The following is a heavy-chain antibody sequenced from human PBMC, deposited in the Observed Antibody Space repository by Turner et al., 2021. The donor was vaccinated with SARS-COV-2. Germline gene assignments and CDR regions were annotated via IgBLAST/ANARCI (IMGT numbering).Heavy chain of an antibody. D-gene: IGHD3-22*01. CDR1: GGSISSYY. Sequence: QVQLQESGPGLVKPSETLSLTCTVSGGSISSYYWSWIRQPPGKGLEWIGYIYYSGSTNYNPSLKSRVTISVDTSKNQFSLKLSSVTAADTAVYYCASYYYDRSGYDYAFDYWGQGTLVTVSS. J-gene: IGHJ4*02. V-gene: IGHV4-59*01. CDR2: IYYSGST. CDR3: ASYYYDRSGYDYAFDY.